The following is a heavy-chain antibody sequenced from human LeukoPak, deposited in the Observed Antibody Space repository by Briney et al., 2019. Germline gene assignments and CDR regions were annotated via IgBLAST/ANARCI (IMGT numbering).Heavy chain of an antibody. Sequence: SETLSLTXTVSGGSISSYYWSWIRQPPGKGMEWIGYIYYSGSTNYNPSLKSRVTISVDTSKNQFSLKLSSVTAADTAVYYCARTYCSGGSCYSLDYWGQGTLVTVSS. CDR3: ARTYCSGGSCYSLDY. V-gene: IGHV4-59*01. D-gene: IGHD2-15*01. J-gene: IGHJ4*02. CDR1: GGSISSYY. CDR2: IYYSGST.